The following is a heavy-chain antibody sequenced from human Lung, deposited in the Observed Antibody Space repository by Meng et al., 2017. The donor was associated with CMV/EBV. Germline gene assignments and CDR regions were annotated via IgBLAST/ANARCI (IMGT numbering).Heavy chain of an antibody. CDR1: GLNFDDYA. J-gene: IGHJ1*01. V-gene: IGHV3-9*01. Sequence: SCAASGLNFDDYAMHWVRQGPGKGLEWVSGISWNGNHIGYADSVKGRFTVSRDTAKNSLYLQMNSLRPEDTALYYCVKDVDFYDSSGYYDWGQGTXVTVSS. CDR2: ISWNGNHI. CDR3: VKDVDFYDSSGYYD. D-gene: IGHD3-22*01.